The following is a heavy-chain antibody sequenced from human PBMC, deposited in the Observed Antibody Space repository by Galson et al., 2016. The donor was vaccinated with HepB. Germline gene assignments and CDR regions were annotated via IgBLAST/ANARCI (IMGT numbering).Heavy chain of an antibody. CDR3: ARRGLFDGSGTYSWFDP. Sequence: QSGAEVKKPGESLKISCKASGYSFTSYWIGWVRQMPGKGLEWMGIIYPGDSDTRYSPSFEGQATISVDKSINTAYLQWSSLKASDTAMYYCARRGLFDGSGTYSWFDPWGQGTLVTVSS. J-gene: IGHJ5*02. CDR1: GYSFTSYW. D-gene: IGHD3-10*01. CDR2: IYPGDSDT. V-gene: IGHV5-51*01.